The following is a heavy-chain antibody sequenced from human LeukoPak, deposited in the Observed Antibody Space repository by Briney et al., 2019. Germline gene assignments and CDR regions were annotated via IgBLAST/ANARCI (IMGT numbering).Heavy chain of an antibody. J-gene: IGHJ4*02. D-gene: IGHD5-18*01. CDR3: ARGVYNYGNDH. CDR2: INPNNXXT. V-gene: IGHV1-2*02. CDR1: EXTFXXXX. Sequence: ASVNVSFKPSEXTFXXXXIHWXXXXXXXGXGWMGCINPNNXXTNYAQMFQGKVTMTRNTSISTAYMELTRLRSADTAVYYCARGVYNYGNDHWGQGTLVTVSS.